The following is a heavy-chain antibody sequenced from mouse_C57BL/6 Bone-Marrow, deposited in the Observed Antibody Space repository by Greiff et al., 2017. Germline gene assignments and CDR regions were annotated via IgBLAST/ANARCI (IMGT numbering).Heavy chain of an antibody. J-gene: IGHJ3*02. CDR2: INPSSGYT. D-gene: IGHD5-1*01. Sequence: VQRVESGAELAKPGASVKLSCKASGYTFTSYWMHWVKQRPGQGLEWIGYINPSSGYTKYNQKFKDKATLTADKSSNTAYMQLSSLTYEDSAVYYCARLERPKWGQGTLVTVSA. V-gene: IGHV1-7*01. CDR3: ARLERPK. CDR1: GYTFTSYW.